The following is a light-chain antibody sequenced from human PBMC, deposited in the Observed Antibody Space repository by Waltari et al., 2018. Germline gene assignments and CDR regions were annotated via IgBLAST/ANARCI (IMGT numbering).Light chain of an antibody. CDR1: NSNIGNNY. Sequence: QSVLTQPTSASGTPGQTVAISCSGTNSNIGNNYVSWYLQLPGTAPKLLIYKNNQRRSGVPERFSGSKSGTSTSLVISGLRSEDEADYFCAAWDDSLSVVIFGGGTKLTVL. J-gene: IGLJ2*01. CDR2: KNN. CDR3: AAWDDSLSVVI. V-gene: IGLV1-47*01.